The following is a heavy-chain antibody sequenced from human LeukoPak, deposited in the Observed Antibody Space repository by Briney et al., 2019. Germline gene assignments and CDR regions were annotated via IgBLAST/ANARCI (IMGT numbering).Heavy chain of an antibody. D-gene: IGHD2-2*01. CDR3: AREVVPAAADP. CDR1: GFTFSSYG. Sequence: GGSLRLSCAASGFTFSSYGMHWVRQVPGKGLEWMAVISYDGNNKYYADSVKGRFTISRDNSKNTLSLQMNSLRAEDTAVYYCAREVVPAAADPWGQGTLVTVSS. V-gene: IGHV3-30*03. J-gene: IGHJ5*02. CDR2: ISYDGNNK.